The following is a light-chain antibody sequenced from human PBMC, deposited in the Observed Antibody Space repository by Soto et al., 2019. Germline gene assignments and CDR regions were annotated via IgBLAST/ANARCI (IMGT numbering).Light chain of an antibody. CDR3: QQRSKWPPEVT. Sequence: IVLTQSPATLSLTPGERATLSCRASQSVSSYLAWYQQKPGQAPRLLIYGASNRATGISARFSGSGSGTDFTLTISSLEPEDFAVYYCQQRSKWPPEVTFGQGTRLEIK. CDR1: QSVSSY. J-gene: IGKJ5*01. CDR2: GAS. V-gene: IGKV3-11*01.